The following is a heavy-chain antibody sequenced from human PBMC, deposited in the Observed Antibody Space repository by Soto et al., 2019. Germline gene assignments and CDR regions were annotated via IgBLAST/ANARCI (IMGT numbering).Heavy chain of an antibody. V-gene: IGHV1-24*01. D-gene: IGHD1-26*01. CDR1: GYSLTELS. CDR3: TTSLELPLGTDI. J-gene: IGHJ6*02. CDR2: FDPEDGET. Sequence: ASVKVSCKISGYSLTELSVHWVRQAPGKGLEWMGDFDPEDGETIFTRRFQGRLTLTGDTSTDTVYMDLSRLRPEDTAVYYCTTSLELPLGTDIWGQGTTVTVSS.